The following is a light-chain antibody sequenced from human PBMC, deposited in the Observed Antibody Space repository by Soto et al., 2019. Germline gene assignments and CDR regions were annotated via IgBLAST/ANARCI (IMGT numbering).Light chain of an antibody. CDR1: SSDVGGYNY. Sequence: QSVLTQPASVSGSPGQSITISCTGTSSDVGGYNYVSWYQQHPGKAPKLMIYEVSNRPSGVSNRFSGSKSGNTASLTISGLQAEDEADYYCSSYTSPKHVFGTGTKVTVL. CDR2: EVS. V-gene: IGLV2-14*01. CDR3: SSYTSPKHV. J-gene: IGLJ1*01.